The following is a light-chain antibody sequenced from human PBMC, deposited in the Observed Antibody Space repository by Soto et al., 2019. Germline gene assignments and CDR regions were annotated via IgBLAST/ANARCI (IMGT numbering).Light chain of an antibody. V-gene: IGLV1-40*01. J-gene: IGLJ1*01. CDR1: SSNIGAGYD. Sequence: QSVLTQPPSVSGAPGQRVTISCTGSSSNIGAGYDVHWYQQLPGTAPKLLIYGNSNRPSGVPDRFSGSKSGTSASLAITGLQAEYEADFYCQSHDSSLSAYVFGTGTKLTVL. CDR3: QSHDSSLSAYV. CDR2: GNS.